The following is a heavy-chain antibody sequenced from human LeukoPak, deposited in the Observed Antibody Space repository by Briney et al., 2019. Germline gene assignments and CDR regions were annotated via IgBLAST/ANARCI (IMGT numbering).Heavy chain of an antibody. CDR3: ARVKYYDFWSGEGDDAFDI. D-gene: IGHD3-3*01. Sequence: GASVKVSCKASGYTFTSYGISWVRQAPGQGLEWMGWISAYNGNTNYAQKLQGRVTMTRDTSISTAYMELSRLRSDDTAVYYCARVKYYDFWSGEGDDAFDIWGQGTMVTVSS. CDR2: ISAYNGNT. CDR1: GYTFTSYG. J-gene: IGHJ3*02. V-gene: IGHV1-18*01.